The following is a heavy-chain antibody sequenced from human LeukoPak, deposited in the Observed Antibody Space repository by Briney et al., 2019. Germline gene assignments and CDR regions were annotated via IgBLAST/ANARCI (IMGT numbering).Heavy chain of an antibody. CDR1: GFTFSSYG. J-gene: IGHJ3*02. CDR3: AKAHDGIPGDDAFDI. CDR2: ISGSGGST. D-gene: IGHD1-14*01. V-gene: IGHV3-23*01. Sequence: GRSLRLSWAASGFTFSSYGMSWVRQAPGKGLEWVSAISGSGGSTYYADSVKGRFTIYRDNSKNTLYLQTNSLRAEDTGVYYCAKAHDGIPGDDAFDIWGQGTMVTVSS.